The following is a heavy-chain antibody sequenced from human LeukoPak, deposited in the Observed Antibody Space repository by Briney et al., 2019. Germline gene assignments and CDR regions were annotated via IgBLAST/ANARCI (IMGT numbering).Heavy chain of an antibody. Sequence: GGSLRLSCAVSGFIFSSYTMHWVRQAPGKGLEWVSGISSSGSGGNTYYADSVKGRFTISRDSSKNTLFLHMSTLRAEDTAIYYCAKDRTVGASYWYFDLWGRGTLVTVSS. V-gene: IGHV3-23*01. CDR3: AKDRTVGASYWYFDL. J-gene: IGHJ2*01. CDR1: GFIFSSYT. CDR2: ISSSGSGGNT. D-gene: IGHD1-26*01.